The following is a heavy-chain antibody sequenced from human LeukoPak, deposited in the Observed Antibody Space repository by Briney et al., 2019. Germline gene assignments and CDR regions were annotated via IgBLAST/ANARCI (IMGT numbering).Heavy chain of an antibody. D-gene: IGHD3-22*01. CDR1: GYSISSGYY. V-gene: IGHV4-38-2*02. CDR2: IYHSGST. CDR3: ARGSLGITMIVVVIDWFDP. Sequence: PSETLSLTCTVSGYSISSGYYWGWIRQPPGKGPEWIGSIYHSGSTYYNPSLKSRVTISVDTSKNQFSLKLSSVTAADTAVYYCARGSLGITMIVVVIDWFDPWGQGTLVTVSS. J-gene: IGHJ5*02.